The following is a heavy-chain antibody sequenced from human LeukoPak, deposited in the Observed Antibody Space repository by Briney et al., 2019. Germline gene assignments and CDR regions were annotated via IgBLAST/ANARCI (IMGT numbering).Heavy chain of an antibody. CDR2: IYYSGST. J-gene: IGHJ4*02. V-gene: IGHV4-39*01. CDR1: GGSISSSSYY. CDR3: ARLHYYDSSGYYYYFDY. Sequence: PSETLSLTCTVSGGSISSSSYYWGWIRQPPGKGLEWIGSIYYSGSTYYNPSLKSRVTISVGTSKNQFSLKLSSVTAADTAVYYCARLHYYDSSGYYYYFDYWGQGTLVTVSS. D-gene: IGHD3-22*01.